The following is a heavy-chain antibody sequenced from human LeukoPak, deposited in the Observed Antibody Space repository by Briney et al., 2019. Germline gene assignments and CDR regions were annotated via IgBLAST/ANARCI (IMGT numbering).Heavy chain of an antibody. CDR3: ARQARVGNWFDP. D-gene: IGHD1-26*01. V-gene: IGHV4-59*08. CDR2: IYYSGST. CDR1: GGSISSYY. Sequence: PSETLSLTCTVSGGSISSYYWSWIRQPPGKGLEWIGYIYYSGSTNYNPSLKSRVTISVDTSKNQFSLRLSSVTAADTAVYYCARQARVGNWFDPWGQGTLVTVSS. J-gene: IGHJ5*02.